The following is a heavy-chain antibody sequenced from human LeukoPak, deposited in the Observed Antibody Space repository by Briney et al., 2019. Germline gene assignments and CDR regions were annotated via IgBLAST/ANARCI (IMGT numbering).Heavy chain of an antibody. Sequence: SETLSLTCAVYGVSFSGYYWSWIRQPPGKGLEWIGYIYYSGSTNYNPSLKSRVTISVDTSKNQFSLKLSSVTAADTAVYYCARGGDIAATDWGQGTLVTVSS. D-gene: IGHD6-13*01. CDR1: GVSFSGYY. CDR3: ARGGDIAATD. J-gene: IGHJ4*02. CDR2: IYYSGST. V-gene: IGHV4-34*01.